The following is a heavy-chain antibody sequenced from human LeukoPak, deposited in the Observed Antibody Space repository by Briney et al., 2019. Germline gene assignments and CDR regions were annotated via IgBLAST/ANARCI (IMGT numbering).Heavy chain of an antibody. J-gene: IGHJ4*02. D-gene: IGHD2-2*01. CDR3: ANAAGPYCSSTSCPRFDY. CDR2: ISYDGSNK. Sequence: GGSLRLFCAASGFTFSSYGMHWVRQAPGKGLEWVAVISYDGSNKYYADSVKGRFTISRDNSKNTLYLQMNSLRAEDTAVYYCANAAGPYCSSTSCPRFDYWGQGTLVTVSS. CDR1: GFTFSSYG. V-gene: IGHV3-30*18.